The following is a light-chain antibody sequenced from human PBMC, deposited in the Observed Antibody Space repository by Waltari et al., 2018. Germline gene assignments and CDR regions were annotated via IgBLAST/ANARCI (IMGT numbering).Light chain of an antibody. V-gene: IGKV3-20*01. CDR1: QSIGRT. CDR3: QHYVRLPVT. CDR2: ATS. Sequence: EIVLTQSPGALSLSPGETATLAFRASQSIGRTIAWYQQKPGQAPRLLISATSTKATGIPDRFSGSGSETDFSLTIYRLEPEDFAVYYCQHYVRLPVTFGQGTKVEIK. J-gene: IGKJ1*01.